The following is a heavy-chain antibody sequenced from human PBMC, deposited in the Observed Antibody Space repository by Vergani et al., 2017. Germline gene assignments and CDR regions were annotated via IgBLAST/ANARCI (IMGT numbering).Heavy chain of an antibody. Sequence: EVQLLESGGGLVQPGGSLRLSCAASGFTFSSYAMSWVRQAPGKGLEWVSAISGSGGSKYYADSVKGRFTISRDNSKNTLYLQMNSLRAEDTAVYYCAKDRDALNYYGSGSYYFHYFDYWGQGTLVTVSS. V-gene: IGHV3-23*01. CDR2: ISGSGGSK. D-gene: IGHD3-10*01. CDR3: AKDRDALNYYGSGSYYFHYFDY. CDR1: GFTFSSYA. J-gene: IGHJ4*02.